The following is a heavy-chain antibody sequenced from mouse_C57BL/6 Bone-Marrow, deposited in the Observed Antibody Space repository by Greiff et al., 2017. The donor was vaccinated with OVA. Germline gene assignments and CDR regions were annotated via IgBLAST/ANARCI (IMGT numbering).Heavy chain of an antibody. CDR2: IYPRSGNT. CDR1: GYTFTSYG. V-gene: IGHV1-81*01. CDR3: ARSDYYGYDDGAFDD. J-gene: IGHJ3*01. Sequence: QVQLQQSGAELARPGASVKLSCKASGYTFTSYGISWVKQRPGQGLEWIGEIYPRSGNTYYNEKFKGKATLTADKSSSTAYMELRSLTSEDSAVYYCARSDYYGYDDGAFDDWGKGTLVTVSA. D-gene: IGHD2-2*01.